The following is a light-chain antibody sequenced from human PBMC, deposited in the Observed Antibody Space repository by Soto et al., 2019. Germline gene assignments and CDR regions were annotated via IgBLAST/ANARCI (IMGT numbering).Light chain of an antibody. V-gene: IGLV2-23*01. Sequence: QSVLTQPASVSGSPGQSITISCTGTNNLVSWYQQHPGKAPKVVVYEGTKRPSGVSNRFSASNSGGTASLTISGLQAKDEASYFCCAYVGARSYVFGPGTKVTVL. CDR3: CAYVGARSYV. J-gene: IGLJ1*01. CDR2: EGT. CDR1: NNL.